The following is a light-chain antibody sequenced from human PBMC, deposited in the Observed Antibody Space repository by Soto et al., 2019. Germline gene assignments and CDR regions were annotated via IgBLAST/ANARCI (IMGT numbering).Light chain of an antibody. CDR2: EVS. J-gene: IGLJ1*01. CDR1: SSDVGSYNL. V-gene: IGLV2-23*02. CDR3: CSYAGSSTFYV. Sequence: SELTXAASGSRAHGQSISITCNGTSSDVGSYNLVSWYQQHPGKAPKLMIYEVSKWPSGVSNRFSGSKSGNTASLTISGLQAEDEADYYCCSYAGSSTFYVFGTGTKVTVL.